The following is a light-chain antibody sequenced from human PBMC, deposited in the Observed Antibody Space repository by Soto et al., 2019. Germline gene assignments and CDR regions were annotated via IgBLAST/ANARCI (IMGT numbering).Light chain of an antibody. CDR2: DAS. CDR3: QQYQTYAT. V-gene: IGKV1-5*01. CDR1: QTIRSL. J-gene: IGKJ5*01. Sequence: DIQMTQSPSTLSASVGDRVTITCRASQTIRSLLAWYQQKPGKAPKALIYDASRLGSGVPSRFSGSGSGTEFTLTSSSLQPDDFATYYCQQYQTYATFGQGTRLEI.